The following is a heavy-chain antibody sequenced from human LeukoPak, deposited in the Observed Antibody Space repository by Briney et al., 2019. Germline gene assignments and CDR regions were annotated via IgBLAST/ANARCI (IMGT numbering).Heavy chain of an antibody. CDR2: ITYSGGMT. D-gene: IGHD3-10*01. Sequence: GGSLRLSCAASELILSSCVMSWVRQAPGKGLQWVSGITYSGGMTYYTDSVKGRFTISRDNSKNTLYLQMNSLRVEDTAVYYCARDYGSGSYPLDYWGQGTLVTVSA. V-gene: IGHV3-23*01. J-gene: IGHJ4*02. CDR1: ELILSSCV. CDR3: ARDYGSGSYPLDY.